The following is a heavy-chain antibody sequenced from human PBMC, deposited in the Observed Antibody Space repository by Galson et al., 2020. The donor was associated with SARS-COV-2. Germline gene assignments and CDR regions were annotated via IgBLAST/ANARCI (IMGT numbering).Heavy chain of an antibody. CDR1: GFTFSDYY. J-gene: IGHJ6*02. D-gene: IGHD3-10*01. Sequence: CAASGFTFSDYYMSWIRQAPGKGLEWVSYISSSGSTIYYADSVKGRFTISRDNAKNSLYLQMNSLRAEDTAVYYCARDSMVRGVRNYYYGMDVWGQGTTVTVSS. V-gene: IGHV3-11*01. CDR3: ARDSMVRGVRNYYYGMDV. CDR2: ISSSGSTI.